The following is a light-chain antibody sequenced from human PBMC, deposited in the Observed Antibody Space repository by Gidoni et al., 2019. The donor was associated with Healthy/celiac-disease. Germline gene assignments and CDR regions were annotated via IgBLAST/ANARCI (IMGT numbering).Light chain of an antibody. J-gene: IGKJ2*01. V-gene: IGKV3-15*01. Sequence: EIVITQPPATPSVSPGERATLACRASQSGSSNLAWYQQKPGQAPRLLIYGASTRATGIPARFSGSGSVTEFTLTISSLQSEDFAVYYCQQYNNWPPAYTFGQGTKLEIK. CDR3: QQYNNWPPAYT. CDR1: QSGSSN. CDR2: GAS.